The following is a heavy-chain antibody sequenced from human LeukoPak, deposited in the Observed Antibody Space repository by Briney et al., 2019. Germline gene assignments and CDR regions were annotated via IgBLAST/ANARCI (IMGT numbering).Heavy chain of an antibody. CDR3: TGLELRYFDWLYFQH. CDR2: FDPEDGET. D-gene: IGHD3-9*01. Sequence: ASVKVSCKVSGYTLTELSVHWVRQAPGKGLEWMGGFDPEDGETIYAQKFQGRVTMTEDTSTDTAYMELSNLRSEDTAVYYCTGLELRYFDWLYFQHWGQGTLVTVSS. J-gene: IGHJ1*01. V-gene: IGHV1-24*01. CDR1: GYTLTELS.